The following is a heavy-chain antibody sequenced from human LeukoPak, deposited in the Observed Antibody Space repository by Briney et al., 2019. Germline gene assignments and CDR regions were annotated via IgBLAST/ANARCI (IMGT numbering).Heavy chain of an antibody. Sequence: PSETLSLTCAVYGGSLSGSYWSWIRQPPGKGLEWIGEINHSGSTYYNPSLKSRVTISVDTSKNHFSLKLSSVTAADTAVYYCAGEGANSWYVDYWGQGTLVTVSS. D-gene: IGHD6-13*01. CDR2: INHSGST. CDR3: AGEGANSWYVDY. V-gene: IGHV4-34*09. J-gene: IGHJ4*02. CDR1: GGSLSGSY.